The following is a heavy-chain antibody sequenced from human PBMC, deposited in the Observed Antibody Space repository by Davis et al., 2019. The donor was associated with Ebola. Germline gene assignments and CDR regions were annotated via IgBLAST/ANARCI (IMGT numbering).Heavy chain of an antibody. Sequence: PSETLSLTCTVSGVSISRHYWSWIRQPPGKRLEWIGSIFYTGSAYYNSSLASRATISVDTSKHQFSLKLTSVTAADTAMYYCSEGGSSVWGQGALVTVSS. CDR3: SEGGSSV. D-gene: IGHD3-10*01. V-gene: IGHV4-59*03. J-gene: IGHJ4*02. CDR1: GVSISRHY. CDR2: IFYTGSA.